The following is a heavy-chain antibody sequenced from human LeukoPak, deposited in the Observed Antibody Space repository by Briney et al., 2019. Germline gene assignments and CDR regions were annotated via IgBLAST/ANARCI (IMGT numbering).Heavy chain of an antibody. CDR3: ARGANGVLSDY. J-gene: IGHJ4*02. Sequence: SETLSLTCTVSGGSISSSSYYWGWICQPPGKGLEGIGSIYYSGSTYYNPSLKSRVTISVDTSKNQSSLKLSSVTAADTAVYYCARGANGVLSDYWGQGTLVTVSS. CDR1: GGSISSSSYY. D-gene: IGHD2-8*01. V-gene: IGHV4-39*07. CDR2: IYYSGST.